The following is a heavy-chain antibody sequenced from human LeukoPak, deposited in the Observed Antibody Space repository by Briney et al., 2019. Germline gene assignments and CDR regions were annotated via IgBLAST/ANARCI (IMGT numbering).Heavy chain of an antibody. D-gene: IGHD3-10*01. V-gene: IGHV3-23*01. J-gene: IGHJ4*02. CDR3: ARSKSLWFGTYYFDY. CDR2: ISGSGGST. Sequence: GGSLRLSCAASGFTFSSYAMSWVRQAPGKGLEWVSAISGSGGSTYYADSVKGRFTISRDNSKNTLYLQMNSLRAEDTAVYYCARSKSLWFGTYYFDYWGQGTLVTVSS. CDR1: GFTFSSYA.